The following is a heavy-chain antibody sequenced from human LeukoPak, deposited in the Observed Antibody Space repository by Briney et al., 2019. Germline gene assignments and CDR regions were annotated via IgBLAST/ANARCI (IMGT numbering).Heavy chain of an antibody. CDR1: GGSISSFY. Sequence: SETLSLTCTVSGGSISSFYWSWIRQPPGKGLEWIGYIHYTGSTNYNPSLKSRVTISVDTSKNQFSLKLSSVTAADTAVYYCARVEEGYGSGRRENYYYYSLDVWGKGTPVTISS. CDR2: IHYTGST. J-gene: IGHJ6*03. CDR3: ARVEEGYGSGRRENYYYYSLDV. V-gene: IGHV4-59*01. D-gene: IGHD3-10*01.